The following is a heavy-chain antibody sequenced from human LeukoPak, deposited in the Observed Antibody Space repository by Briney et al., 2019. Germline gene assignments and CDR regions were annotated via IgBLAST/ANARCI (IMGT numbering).Heavy chain of an antibody. D-gene: IGHD1-26*01. CDR2: ISAYNGNT. J-gene: IGHJ5*02. CDR1: GYTFTGYY. V-gene: IGHV1-18*04. CDR3: ARVSGGYPNWFDP. Sequence: ASVKVSCKASGYTFTGYYMHWVRQAPGQGLEWMGWISAYNGNTNYAQKLQGRVTMTTDTSTSTAYMELRSLRSDDTAVYYCARVSGGYPNWFDPWGQGTLVTVSS.